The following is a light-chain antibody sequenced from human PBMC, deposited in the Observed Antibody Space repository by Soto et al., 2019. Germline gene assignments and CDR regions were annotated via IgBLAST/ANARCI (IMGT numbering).Light chain of an antibody. J-gene: IGKJ2*01. CDR3: QQRSSWPHT. V-gene: IGKV3-11*01. Sequence: EIVLTQSPATLSLSPGERATLSCRASQSVGSYLAWYQQKPGQAPRLLIYDASNRATGITARFSGSGSGTDFTLTISTLEPEDFAVYYCQQRSSWPHTFGQGTKLEIK. CDR1: QSVGSY. CDR2: DAS.